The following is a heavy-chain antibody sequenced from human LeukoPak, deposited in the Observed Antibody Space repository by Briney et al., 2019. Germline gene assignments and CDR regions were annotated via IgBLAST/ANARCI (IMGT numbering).Heavy chain of an antibody. D-gene: IGHD3-10*01. Sequence: PGGSLRLSCAASGFTVSSNYMSWVRQAPGKGLEWVSTISGSGGSTYYADSVKGQFTISRDNSKNTLYLQMNSLRAEDTAVYYCAKDSYYYGSGSYPNWFDPWGQGTLVTVSS. CDR3: AKDSYYYGSGSYPNWFDP. V-gene: IGHV3-23*01. CDR1: GFTVSSNY. CDR2: ISGSGGST. J-gene: IGHJ5*02.